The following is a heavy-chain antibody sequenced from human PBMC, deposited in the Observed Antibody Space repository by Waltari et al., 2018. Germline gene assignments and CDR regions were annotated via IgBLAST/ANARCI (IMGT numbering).Heavy chain of an antibody. CDR1: GITFSSSW. V-gene: IGHV3-74*02. Sequence: EVYLVESGGGLVQPGGSLRLSCAASGITFSSSWMHWVRQAPGQGLVWVSQINTDGSITGYADSVRGRFTISRDNAKSTLYLQMNSLRVEDTAAYYCAGARAHGMDVWGQGTTVTVSS. J-gene: IGHJ6*02. CDR3: AGARAHGMDV. CDR2: INTDGSIT.